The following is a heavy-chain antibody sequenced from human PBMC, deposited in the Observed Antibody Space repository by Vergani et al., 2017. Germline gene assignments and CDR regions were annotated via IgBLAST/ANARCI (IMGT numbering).Heavy chain of an antibody. J-gene: IGHJ4*02. CDR1: GYSFTSYW. V-gene: IGHV5-51*01. D-gene: IGHD2-8*01. CDR3: ARQRGGGSLMVYAHFDY. Sequence: EVQLVQSGAEVKKPGESLKISCKGSGYSFTSYWIGWVRQMPGKGLEWMGIIYPGDSDTRYSPSFQGQVTISADKSSGTAYLQWSRLKASDTAMYYCARQRGGGSLMVYAHFDYWGQGTLVTVSS. CDR2: IYPGDSDT.